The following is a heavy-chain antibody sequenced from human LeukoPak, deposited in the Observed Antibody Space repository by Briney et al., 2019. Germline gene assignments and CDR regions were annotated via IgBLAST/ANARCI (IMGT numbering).Heavy chain of an antibody. CDR2: ISGSGGST. CDR1: GFTFSSYA. J-gene: IGHJ5*02. CDR3: ARDRGVAPTNKGGAWFDP. D-gene: IGHD3-10*01. V-gene: IGHV3-23*01. Sequence: GGSLRLSCAASGFTFSSYAMSWVRQAPGKGLEWVSAISGSGGSTYYADSVKGRFTISRDNSKNTLYLQMNSLRAEDTAMYYCARDRGVAPTNKGGAWFDPWGQGTLVTVSS.